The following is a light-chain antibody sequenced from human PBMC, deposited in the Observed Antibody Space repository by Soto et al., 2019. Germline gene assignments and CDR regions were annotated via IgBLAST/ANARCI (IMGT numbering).Light chain of an antibody. CDR1: SSDVGAYKY. V-gene: IGLV2-14*03. CDR3: SSFTGPTTLDV. J-gene: IGLJ1*01. Sequence: QSVLTQPASVSGSPGQSVTISCTGTSSDVGAYKYVSWYQKHPGKAPKLMIYGVSNRPSGISNRFSGSKSGNTAFLTISGLQPEDEADYNCSSFTGPTTLDVFGTGTKVTVL. CDR2: GVS.